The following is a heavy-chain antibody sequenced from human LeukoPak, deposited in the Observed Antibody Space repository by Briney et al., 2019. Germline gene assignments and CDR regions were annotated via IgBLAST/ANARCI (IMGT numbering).Heavy chain of an antibody. D-gene: IGHD2-15*01. CDR2: ISGSGGST. V-gene: IGHV3-23*01. Sequence: GGSLRLSCAASGFTFSSYAMSWVRQAPGKGLEWVSAISGSGGSTYYADSVKGRFTISRDNSKNTLYLQMNSLRAEDTAVYYCAKDLSVVVVAATNFDYWGQGTLVTVSS. CDR3: AKDLSVVVVAATNFDY. J-gene: IGHJ4*02. CDR1: GFTFSSYA.